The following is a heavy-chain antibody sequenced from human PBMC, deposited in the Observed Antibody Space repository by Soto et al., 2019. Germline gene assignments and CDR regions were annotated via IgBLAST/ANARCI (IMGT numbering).Heavy chain of an antibody. J-gene: IGHJ5*02. D-gene: IGHD6-13*01. V-gene: IGHV5-51*03. CDR2: MHPGDSDT. Sequence: EVQLVQSGAEVKKAGESLKISCKGSGYSFSNNWVGWVRQMPGKGLEWMGIMHPGDSDTRYGPSFQGQVTIGADKSINTAYLQWSSLKPSDSAMYYCARHNRYSSTWFEGWFDPWGQGTLVTVSS. CDR3: ARHNRYSSTWFEGWFDP. CDR1: GYSFSNNW.